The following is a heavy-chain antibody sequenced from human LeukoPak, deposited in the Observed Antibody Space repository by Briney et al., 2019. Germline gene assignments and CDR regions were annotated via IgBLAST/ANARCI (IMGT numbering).Heavy chain of an antibody. J-gene: IGHJ4*02. CDR1: GFTFSSYA. Sequence: PGGSLRLSCAASGFTFSSYAMSWVRQAPGKGLEWVSAISAGGGSTYYADFVKGRFTISRDNSKNTLYLQMNSLRAEDTAVYYCAKDRVGAYPDYFDYWGQGTLVTVSS. CDR3: AKDRVGAYPDYFDY. V-gene: IGHV3-23*01. CDR2: ISAGGGST. D-gene: IGHD1-26*01.